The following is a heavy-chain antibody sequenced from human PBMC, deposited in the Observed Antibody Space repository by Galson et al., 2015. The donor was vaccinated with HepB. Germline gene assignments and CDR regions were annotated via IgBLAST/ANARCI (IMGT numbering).Heavy chain of an antibody. V-gene: IGHV3-53*01. J-gene: IGHJ3*02. CDR2: IDGGGTT. CDR1: GFDVSNNY. CDR3: GGSSVNWGPDGFDI. D-gene: IGHD7-27*01. Sequence: SLRLSCAASGFDVSNNYMGWVRQAPGKGLEWVSVIDGGGTTHCADAVKGRFTISRDNSKNTVYLQMDTLRAEETAVYHCGGSSVNWGPDGFDIWGQGTMVTVSS.